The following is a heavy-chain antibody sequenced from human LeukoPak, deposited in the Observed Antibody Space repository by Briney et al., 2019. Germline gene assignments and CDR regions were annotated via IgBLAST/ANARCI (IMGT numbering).Heavy chain of an antibody. CDR3: AKSYNGYESKPDY. J-gene: IGHJ4*02. Sequence: LPGGSLRLSCAASGFTFSSYAMSWVRQAPGEGLEWVSSISNSGGRTFYTDSVKGRFTISRDNSKITLYLQMNSLRAEDTAVYYCAKSYNGYESKPDYWGQGTLVTVSS. CDR2: ISNSGGRT. V-gene: IGHV3-23*01. CDR1: GFTFSSYA. D-gene: IGHD5-12*01.